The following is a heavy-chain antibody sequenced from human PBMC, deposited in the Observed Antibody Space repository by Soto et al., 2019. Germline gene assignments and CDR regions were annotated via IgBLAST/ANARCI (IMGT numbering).Heavy chain of an antibody. CDR3: ATVRIAARRRYWFDP. Sequence: SETLSLTCAVYGGSFSGYYWSWIRQPPGKGLEWIGEINHSGSTNYNPSLKSRVTISVDTSKNQFSLKLSSVTAADTAVYYCATVRIAARRRYWFDPWGQGTLVTVSS. D-gene: IGHD6-6*01. CDR2: INHSGST. J-gene: IGHJ5*02. CDR1: GGSFSGYY. V-gene: IGHV4-34*01.